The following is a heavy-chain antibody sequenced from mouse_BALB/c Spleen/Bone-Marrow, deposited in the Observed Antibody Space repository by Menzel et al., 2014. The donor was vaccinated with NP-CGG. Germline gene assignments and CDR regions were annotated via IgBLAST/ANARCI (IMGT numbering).Heavy chain of an antibody. CDR1: GYTFTSYY. V-gene: IGHV1S81*02. J-gene: IGHJ3*01. Sequence: QVQLQQSGAELVKPGASEKLSCKASGYTFTSYYKYWVKQRPGQGLEWIGGINPSNGGTNFNEKFKSKATLTVDKSSSTAYMQLSSLTSEDSAVYYCTRSYYAKEGAWFAYWGQGTLVTVSA. CDR3: TRSYYAKEGAWFAY. D-gene: IGHD1-1*01. CDR2: INPSNGGT.